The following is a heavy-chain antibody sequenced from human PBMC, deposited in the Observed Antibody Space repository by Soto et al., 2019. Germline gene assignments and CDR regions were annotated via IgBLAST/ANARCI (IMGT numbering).Heavy chain of an antibody. Sequence: SETLSLTCTVSCGSISSGGYCWSWIRQHPGKGLEWIGYIYYSGSTYYNPSLKSRVTISVDTSKNQFSLKLSSVTAADTAVYYCARILGGYSYGTFDYWGQGTLVTVSS. CDR1: CGSISSGGYC. V-gene: IGHV4-31*03. CDR3: ARILGGYSYGTFDY. D-gene: IGHD5-18*01. J-gene: IGHJ4*02. CDR2: IYYSGST.